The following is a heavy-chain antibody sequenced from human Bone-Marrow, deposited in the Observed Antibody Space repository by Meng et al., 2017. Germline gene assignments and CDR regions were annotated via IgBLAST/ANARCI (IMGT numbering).Heavy chain of an antibody. V-gene: IGHV4-39*07. CDR2: IYYSGST. Sequence: SETLSLTCTVSGGSIGSSSYYWGWIRQPPGKGLEWIGSIYYSGSTYYNPSLKSRVTISVDTSKNQFSLKLSSVTAADTAVYYCARDRKDIVVVPAAITWWFDPWGQGTLVTVSS. CDR3: ARDRKDIVVVPAAITWWFDP. D-gene: IGHD2-2*01. J-gene: IGHJ5*02. CDR1: GGSIGSSSYY.